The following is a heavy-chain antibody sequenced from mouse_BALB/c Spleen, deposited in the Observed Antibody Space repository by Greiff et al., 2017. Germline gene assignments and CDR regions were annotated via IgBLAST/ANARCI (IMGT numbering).Heavy chain of an antibody. CDR1: GFTFSSYG. V-gene: IGHV5-6*01. D-gene: IGHD4-1*01. J-gene: IGHJ4*01. CDR3: ARHWDWDEKGAMDY. CDR2: ISSGGSYT. Sequence: EVKLVESGGDIVKPGGSLKLSCAASGFTFSSYGMSWVRQTPDKRLEWVATISSGGSYTYYPDSVKGRFTISRDNAKNTLYLQMSSLKSEDTAMYYCARHWDWDEKGAMDYWGQGTSVTVSS.